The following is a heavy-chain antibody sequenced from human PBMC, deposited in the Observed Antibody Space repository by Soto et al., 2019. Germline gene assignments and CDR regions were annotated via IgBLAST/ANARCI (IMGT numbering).Heavy chain of an antibody. CDR3: AKSPLLYKGNYSDY. D-gene: IGHD1-7*01. Sequence: EVHLLESGGGLVQPGGSLRLSCAASGFTFSSSAMSWVRQAPGKGLGWVSGISGSGGSTYYADSVKGRFAISRDNCKNTLDLEMNRLRAEDTGIYYCAKSPLLYKGNYSDYRGQGTLVTVSS. CDR1: GFTFSSSA. CDR2: ISGSGGST. J-gene: IGHJ4*02. V-gene: IGHV3-23*01.